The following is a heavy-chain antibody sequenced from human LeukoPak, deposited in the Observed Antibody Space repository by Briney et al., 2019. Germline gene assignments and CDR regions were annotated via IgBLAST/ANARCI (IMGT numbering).Heavy chain of an antibody. V-gene: IGHV4-34*10. D-gene: IGHD6-13*01. Sequence: SETLSLTCVVYGGSFSGYYWSWIRQPPGKGLEWIGEIDHSGTTNYNPSLKSRVTMSVDTSKNQFSLKLSSVTAADTAVYYCARDLAAGYFDYWGQGTLVTVSS. J-gene: IGHJ4*02. CDR2: IDHSGTT. CDR3: ARDLAAGYFDY. CDR1: GGSFSGYY.